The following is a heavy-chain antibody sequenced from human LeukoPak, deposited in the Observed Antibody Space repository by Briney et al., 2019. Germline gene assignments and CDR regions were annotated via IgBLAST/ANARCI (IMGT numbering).Heavy chain of an antibody. D-gene: IGHD2-2*01. Sequence: PGGSLRLSCAASGFTFRSYGMHWVRQAPGKGLEWVAVIWYDGSNKYYADSVKGRFTISRDNSKNTLYLQMNSLRAEDTAVYYCAKVTSIVVVPAAIEPLYFDYWGQGTLVTVSS. CDR1: GFTFRSYG. J-gene: IGHJ4*02. CDR2: IWYDGSNK. CDR3: AKVTSIVVVPAAIEPLYFDY. V-gene: IGHV3-30*02.